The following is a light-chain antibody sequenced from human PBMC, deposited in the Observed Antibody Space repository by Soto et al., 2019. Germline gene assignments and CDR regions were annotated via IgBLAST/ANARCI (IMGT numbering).Light chain of an antibody. CDR3: QHYGSSPTWT. V-gene: IGKV3-20*01. J-gene: IGKJ1*01. CDR1: QSVSSSY. CDR2: GAS. Sequence: EIVLTQSPGTLSLSPGERATLSCRASQSVSSSYLAWYQQKPGQAPRLLIYGASSRATGIPDRFSGSGSGTHLTPTISRLEPEDFAVYYCQHYGSSPTWTFGQGTNVEIK.